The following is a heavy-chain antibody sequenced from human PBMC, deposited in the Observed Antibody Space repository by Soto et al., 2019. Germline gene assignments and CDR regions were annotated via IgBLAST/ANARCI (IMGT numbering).Heavy chain of an antibody. D-gene: IGHD3-22*01. Sequence: GGSLRLSCAASGFTFSSYAMSWVRQAPGKGLEWVSAISGSGGSTYYADSVKGRFTISRDNSKNTLYLQMNSLRAEDTAVYYCAIAPITMIVVVWTDDAFDIWGQGAMVTVSS. CDR3: AIAPITMIVVVWTDDAFDI. V-gene: IGHV3-23*01. CDR1: GFTFSSYA. CDR2: ISGSGGST. J-gene: IGHJ3*02.